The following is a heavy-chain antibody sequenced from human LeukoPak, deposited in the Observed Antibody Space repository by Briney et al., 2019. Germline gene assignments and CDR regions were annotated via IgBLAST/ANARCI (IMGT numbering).Heavy chain of an antibody. CDR3: ARGSGSGWTTIDY. Sequence: GGSLRLSCAASGFTFSSYGMHGVRQAPGKGREWVAVIWYDGRNKYYADSVKGRFTISRDNSKNTLYLQMNSLRAEDTAVYYCARGSGSGWTTIDYWSQGTLVTVSP. J-gene: IGHJ4*02. V-gene: IGHV3-33*01. CDR2: IWYDGRNK. CDR1: GFTFSSYG. D-gene: IGHD6-19*01.